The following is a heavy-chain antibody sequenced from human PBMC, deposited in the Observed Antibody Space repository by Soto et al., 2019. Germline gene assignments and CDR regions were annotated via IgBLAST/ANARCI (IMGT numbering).Heavy chain of an antibody. D-gene: IGHD1-26*01. CDR3: VGEGELEWMAALPIHSSGMDA. V-gene: IGHV3-7*03. J-gene: IGHJ6*02. Sequence: EVQLVESVGGLVQAGGSLRLYCAAFRFTFTSYWMSWVRQAPGKGLASVANITQDGRERYYVDSVKGRFTISRDNAKNSLVLQMNNLRAVDTVVYFCVGEGELEWMAALPIHSSGMDAWGQGTTVTVSS. CDR1: RFTFTSYW. CDR2: ITQDGRER.